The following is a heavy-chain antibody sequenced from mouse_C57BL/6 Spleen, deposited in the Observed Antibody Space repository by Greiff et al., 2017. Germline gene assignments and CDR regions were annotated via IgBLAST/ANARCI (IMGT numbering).Heavy chain of an antibody. CDR3: ARDYGRAMDY. V-gene: IGHV1-85*01. CDR2: IYPRDGST. J-gene: IGHJ4*01. CDR1: GYTFTSYD. Sequence: VNVVESGPELVKPGASVKLSCKASGYTFTSYDINWVKQRPGQGLEWIGWIYPRDGSTKYNEKFKGKATLTVDTSSSKAYMELHSLTSADSAVYFCARDYGRAMDYWGQGTSVTVSS. D-gene: IGHD1-1*01.